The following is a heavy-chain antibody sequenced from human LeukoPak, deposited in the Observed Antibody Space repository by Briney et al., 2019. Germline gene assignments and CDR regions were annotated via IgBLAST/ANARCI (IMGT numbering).Heavy chain of an antibody. D-gene: IGHD3-10*01. CDR2: LQSGGTT. V-gene: IGHV3-66*01. CDR3: ARDLYYGSGGYYFDN. Sequence: GGSLRLSCGASGLTVSSKDMSWVRQAPGKGLEWVSVLQSGGTTYYADSVKGRLTISREISKNTLYLKMNSLRVEDTAVYYCARDLYYGSGGYYFDNWGQGTLVTVSS. CDR1: GLTVSSKD. J-gene: IGHJ4*02.